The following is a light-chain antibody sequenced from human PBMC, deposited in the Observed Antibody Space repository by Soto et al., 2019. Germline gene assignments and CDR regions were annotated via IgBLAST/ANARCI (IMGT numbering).Light chain of an antibody. CDR2: GAS. CDR1: ESVSSNY. Sequence: EIVLTQSPGTLSLSPGERATLSCRATESVSSNYLAWYQQVPGQAPRLLIYGASSRAAGIPDTFSGSGSGTDFTLTISRLEPEDFAVYYCQQYGSSPPITFGQGTRLEI. J-gene: IGKJ5*01. CDR3: QQYGSSPPIT. V-gene: IGKV3-20*01.